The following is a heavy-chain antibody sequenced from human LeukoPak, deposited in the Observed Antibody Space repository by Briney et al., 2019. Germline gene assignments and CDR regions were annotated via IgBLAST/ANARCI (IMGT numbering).Heavy chain of an antibody. V-gene: IGHV1-18*01. CDR2: ISAYNGNT. CDR1: GYTFPSYG. D-gene: IGHD1-26*01. Sequence: GASVKVSCKASGYTFPSYGISWVRQAPGQGLEWMGWISAYNGNTNYAQKFQGRVTMTEDTSTDTAYMELSSLRSEDTAVYYCATRSKPWGAFDIWGQGTMVTVSS. J-gene: IGHJ3*02. CDR3: ATRSKPWGAFDI.